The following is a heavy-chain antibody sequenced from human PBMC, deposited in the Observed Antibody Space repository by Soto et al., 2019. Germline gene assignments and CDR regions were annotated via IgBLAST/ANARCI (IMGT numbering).Heavy chain of an antibody. CDR2: IYYSGST. V-gene: IGHV4-39*01. CDR1: GGSISSSSYY. CDR3: ARRKGYSSGWYGSVWFDP. Sequence: QLQLQESGPGLVKPSETLSLTCTVSGGSISSSSYYWGWIRQPPGKGLAWLGSIYYSGSTYYNPSLQRRLTISVDTSKNQFSLKLSSVAAADTAVYYCARRKGYSSGWYGSVWFDPWGQGTLVTVSS. J-gene: IGHJ5*02. D-gene: IGHD6-19*01.